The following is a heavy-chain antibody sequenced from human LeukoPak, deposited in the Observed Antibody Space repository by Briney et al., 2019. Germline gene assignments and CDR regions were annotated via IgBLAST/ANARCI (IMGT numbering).Heavy chain of an antibody. Sequence: ASVKVSCKASGYTFTGYYMHWVRQAPGQGREWMGWINPNSGGTNYAQKFQGRVTMTRDTSISTAYMELSRLRSDDTAVYYCARDQVFGVALNWFDPWGQGTLVTVSS. CDR3: ARDQVFGVALNWFDP. J-gene: IGHJ5*02. V-gene: IGHV1-2*02. CDR1: GYTFTGYY. CDR2: INPNSGGT. D-gene: IGHD3-3*01.